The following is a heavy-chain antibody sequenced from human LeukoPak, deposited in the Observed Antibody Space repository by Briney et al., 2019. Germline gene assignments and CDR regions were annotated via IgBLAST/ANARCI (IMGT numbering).Heavy chain of an antibody. CDR1: GFTFSSYG. Sequence: GGSLRLSCAASGFTFSSYGMHWVRQAPGKGLEWVAFIRYDGSNKYYADSVKGRFTISRDNAKNSLYLQMNSLRAEDSAVYYCARGYSGYGDFDYWGQGTLVTVSS. D-gene: IGHD5-12*01. J-gene: IGHJ4*02. CDR2: IRYDGSNK. CDR3: ARGYSGYGDFDY. V-gene: IGHV3-30*02.